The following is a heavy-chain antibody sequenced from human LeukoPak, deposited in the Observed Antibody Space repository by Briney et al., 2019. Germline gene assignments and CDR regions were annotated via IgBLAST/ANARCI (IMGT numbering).Heavy chain of an antibody. CDR2: ISGSGGST. CDR1: GFTFSSYA. J-gene: IGHJ6*02. CDR3: ARDSLRFLDESYYYYGMDV. Sequence: PGGSLRLSCAASGFTFSSYAMSWVRQAPGKGLEWVSAISGSGGSTYYADSVKGRFTISRDNSKNTLYLQMNSLRAEDTAVYYCARDSLRFLDESYYYYGMDVWGQGTTVTVSS. V-gene: IGHV3-23*01. D-gene: IGHD3-3*01.